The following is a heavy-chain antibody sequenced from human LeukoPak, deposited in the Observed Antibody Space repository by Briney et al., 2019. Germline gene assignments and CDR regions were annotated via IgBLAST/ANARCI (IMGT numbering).Heavy chain of an antibody. V-gene: IGHV3-48*04. CDR2: ISSSSSTI. J-gene: IGHJ4*02. CDR3: ARDSGSAKGSFDY. D-gene: IGHD3-10*01. Sequence: GAALGVSGRRAGWGVSRYSMNWVRQAPGEGREWGSYISSSSSTIYYADSVKGRFTISRDNAKNSLYLQMNSLRAEDTAVYYCARDSGSAKGSFDYWGQGTLVTVSS. CDR1: GWGVSRYS.